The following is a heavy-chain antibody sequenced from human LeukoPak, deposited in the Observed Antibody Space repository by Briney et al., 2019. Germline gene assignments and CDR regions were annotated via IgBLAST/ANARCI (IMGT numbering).Heavy chain of an antibody. CDR3: ARGIVGATAPDY. V-gene: IGHV4-4*07. CDR1: GGSISSYK. J-gene: IGHJ4*02. D-gene: IGHD1-26*01. Sequence: PSETLSLTCTVPGGSISSYKWSWIRQPAGKGLEWIGRIYSSGSTNYTPSLKSRVTMSVDTSKNQFSLKLSSVIAADTAVYYCARGIVGATAPDYWGQGALVIVSS. CDR2: IYSSGST.